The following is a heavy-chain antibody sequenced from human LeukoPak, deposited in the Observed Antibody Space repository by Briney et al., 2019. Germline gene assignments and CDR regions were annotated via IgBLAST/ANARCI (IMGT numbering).Heavy chain of an antibody. Sequence: GGSLRLSCVASGFTFSSYWMSWVRQAPGKGLEWVANIKQDGSEKYYVDSVKGRFTISRDNAKNSLYLQMNSLRAEDTAVYYCARRDYYYYYMDVWGKGTTVTVSS. CDR3: ARRDYYYYYMDV. CDR1: GFTFSSYW. CDR2: IKQDGSEK. J-gene: IGHJ6*03. V-gene: IGHV3-7*01.